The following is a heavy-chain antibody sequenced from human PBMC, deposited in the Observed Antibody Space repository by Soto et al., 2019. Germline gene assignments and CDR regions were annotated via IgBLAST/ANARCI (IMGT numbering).Heavy chain of an antibody. J-gene: IGHJ4*02. Sequence: ASVKVSCKASGYTFTSYYMHWVRQAPGQGLEWMGIINPSGGSTSYAQKFQGRVTMTRDTSTSTVYMELSGLRSEDTAVYYCAKDGYCSSTSCYNFDYWGQGTLVTVSS. V-gene: IGHV1-46*01. CDR1: GYTFTSYY. D-gene: IGHD2-2*03. CDR2: INPSGGST. CDR3: AKDGYCSSTSCYNFDY.